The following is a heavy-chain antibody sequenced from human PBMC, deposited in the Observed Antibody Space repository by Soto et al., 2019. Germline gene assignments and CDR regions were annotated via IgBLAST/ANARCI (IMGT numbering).Heavy chain of an antibody. CDR1: GYTFTTYD. J-gene: IGHJ4*02. CDR3: AKVLSELVPRYFDT. CDR2: ITPGGGIT. Sequence: QVQLVQSGAEVKKPGASVRVSCKASGYTFTTYDIHWVRQAPGLGLEWMGIITPGGGITSYAQKFKGRITMTREMSTSTGYMELSSLRSEETAMYYCAKVLSELVPRYFDTWGQGTLVTVSS. V-gene: IGHV1-46*01. D-gene: IGHD6-13*01.